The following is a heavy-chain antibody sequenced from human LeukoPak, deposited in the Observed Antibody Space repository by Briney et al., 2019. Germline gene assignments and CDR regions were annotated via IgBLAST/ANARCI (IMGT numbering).Heavy chain of an antibody. V-gene: IGHV3-64*01. J-gene: IGHJ4*02. CDR2: ISSNGGST. D-gene: IGHD5-24*01. CDR1: GFTFSSYA. CDR3: ARASEMATILDH. Sequence: GGSLRLSCAASGFTFSSYAMHWVRQAPGKGLEYVSAISSNGGSTYYANSVKGRFTISRDNSKNTLYLQMGSLRAEDMAVYYCARASEMATILDHWGQGTLVTVSS.